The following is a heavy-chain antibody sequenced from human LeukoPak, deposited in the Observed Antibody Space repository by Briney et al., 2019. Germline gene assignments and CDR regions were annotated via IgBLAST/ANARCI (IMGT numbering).Heavy chain of an antibody. CDR2: INPNRGGT. Sequence: GASVKVSCKASGYTFSAYYMHWVRQAPGQGPEWMGWINPNRGGTKYAQKFQGRVTMTRDTSISTAYMELSRLRSDDTAVYYCARDLRYDYGSGSPERDPYGMDVWGQGTTVTVSS. J-gene: IGHJ6*02. D-gene: IGHD3-10*01. CDR1: GYTFSAYY. CDR3: ARDLRYDYGSGSPERDPYGMDV. V-gene: IGHV1-2*02.